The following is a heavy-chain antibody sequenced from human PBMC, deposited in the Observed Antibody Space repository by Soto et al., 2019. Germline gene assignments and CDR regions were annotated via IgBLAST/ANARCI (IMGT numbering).Heavy chain of an antibody. J-gene: IGHJ6*02. CDR2: TYYRSKWYN. D-gene: IGHD2-2*02. CDR1: A. V-gene: IGHV6-1*01. Sequence: AMHWVRQAPGQRLEWLGRTYYRSKWYNDYAVSVKSRITINPDTSKNQFSLQLNSVTPEDTAVYYCALQNCSSTSCYTAYYGMDVWGQGTTVTVSS. CDR3: ALQNCSSTSCYTAYYGMDV.